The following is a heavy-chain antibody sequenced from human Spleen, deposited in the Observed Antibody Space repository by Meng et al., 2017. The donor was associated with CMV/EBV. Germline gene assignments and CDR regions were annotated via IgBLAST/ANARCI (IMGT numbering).Heavy chain of an antibody. D-gene: IGHD3-3*01. J-gene: IGHJ6*02. CDR3: ARDWGPGVVTPYGMDV. V-gene: IGHV3-30*04. CDR2: ISYDGSNK. Sequence: GESLKISCAASGFTFSSYAIHWVRQAPGKGLEWVALISYDGSNKYYADSVKGRFTISRDNSKNTLYLQMNSLRAEDTAVFYCARDWGPGVVTPYGMDVWGQGTTVTVSS. CDR1: GFTFSSYA.